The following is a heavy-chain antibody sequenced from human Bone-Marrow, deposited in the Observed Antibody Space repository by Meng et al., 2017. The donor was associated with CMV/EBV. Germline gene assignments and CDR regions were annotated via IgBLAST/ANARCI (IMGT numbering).Heavy chain of an antibody. V-gene: IGHV1-8*01. CDR1: GYTFTSYD. Sequence: ASVKVSCKASGYTFTSYDINWVRQATGQGLEWMGWMNPNSGNTGYAQKFQGRVTMTRNTSISTAYMELSSLRYEDTAIYYCATPESAIVSTRASIYKFDYWGQGTLVTVSS. D-gene: IGHD5/OR15-5a*01. CDR3: ATPESAIVSTRASIYKFDY. CDR2: MNPNSGNT. J-gene: IGHJ4*02.